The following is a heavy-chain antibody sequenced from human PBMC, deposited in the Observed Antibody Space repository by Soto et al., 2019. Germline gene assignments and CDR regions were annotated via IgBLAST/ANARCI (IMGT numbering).Heavy chain of an antibody. V-gene: IGHV3-21*01. J-gene: IGHJ6*03. CDR2: ISSSSSYI. Sequence: GGSLRLSCAASGFTFSSYSMNWVRQAPGKGLEWVSSISSSSSYIYYADSVKGRFTISRDNAKNSLYLQMNSLRAEDTAVYYCARVRHVVVVVVAATNMDVWGKGTTVTVSS. CDR3: ARVRHVVVVVVAATNMDV. D-gene: IGHD2-15*01. CDR1: GFTFSSYS.